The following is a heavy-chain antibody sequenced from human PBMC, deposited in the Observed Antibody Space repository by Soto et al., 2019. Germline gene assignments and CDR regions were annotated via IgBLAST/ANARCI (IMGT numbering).Heavy chain of an antibody. CDR1: GFTFSSYG. V-gene: IGHV3-33*01. Sequence: GGSLRLSCAASGFTFSSYGMHWVRQAPGKGLEWVAVIWYDGSNKYYADSVKGRFTISRDNSKNTLYLQMNSLRAEDTAVYYCARGPEXITMVRGVKSPHYGMDVWGQGTTVTVSS. CDR2: IWYDGSNK. J-gene: IGHJ6*02. CDR3: ARGPEXITMVRGVKSPHYGMDV. D-gene: IGHD3-10*01.